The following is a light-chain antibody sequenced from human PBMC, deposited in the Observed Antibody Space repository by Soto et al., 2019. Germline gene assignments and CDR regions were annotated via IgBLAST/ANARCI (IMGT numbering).Light chain of an antibody. V-gene: IGLV2-14*01. Sequence: QSALTEPGCASGIGGQSITISCTGTRSDVGGYKYVSWYQQHPGKAPKLLIYDVSYRPSGVSNRFSGSKSGNTASLTISGLQPEDEADYYCSSYTNGNPRVVGGGTKLAVL. CDR3: SSYTNGNPRV. CDR1: RSDVGGYKY. CDR2: DVS. J-gene: IGLJ2*01.